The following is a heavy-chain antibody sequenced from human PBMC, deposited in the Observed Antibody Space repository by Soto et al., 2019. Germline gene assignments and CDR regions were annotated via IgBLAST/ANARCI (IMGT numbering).Heavy chain of an antibody. D-gene: IGHD3-22*01. J-gene: IGHJ3*02. CDR3: ARHSYYYDSSGYAGDI. V-gene: IGHV5-51*01. CDR2: IYPGDSDT. Sequence: VESVKISCNGSGYSFTSYWIGWVRQMPWKGLEWMGIIYPGDSDTRYSPSFQGQVTISADKSISTAYLQWSSLKASDTAMYYCARHSYYYDSSGYAGDIWGQGTMVTVSS. CDR1: GYSFTSYW.